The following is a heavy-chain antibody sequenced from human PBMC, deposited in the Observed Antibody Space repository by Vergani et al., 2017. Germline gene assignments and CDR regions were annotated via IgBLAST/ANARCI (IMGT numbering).Heavy chain of an antibody. D-gene: IGHD6-13*01. J-gene: IGHJ4*02. CDR3: VREQQLAYYFDY. V-gene: IGHV4-59*01. CDR1: GGSISSYY. CDR2: IYYSGST. Sequence: QVQLQESGPGLVKPSETLSLTCTVSGGSISSYYWSWIRQPPGKGLEWIGHIYYSGSTNYNPSLKSRVTISVDTSKNQFSLKLSSVTAADTAVYYCVREQQLAYYFDYWGQGTLVTVSS.